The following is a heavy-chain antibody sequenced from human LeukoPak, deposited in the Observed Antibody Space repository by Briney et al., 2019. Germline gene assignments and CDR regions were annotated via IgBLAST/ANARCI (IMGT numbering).Heavy chain of an antibody. CDR1: GFTVSSNY. CDR2: IYSGGST. V-gene: IGHV3-66*01. D-gene: IGHD4-17*01. CDR3: ARGTGDDYGDYYFDY. J-gene: IGHJ4*02. Sequence: GGSLRLSCAASGFTVSSNYMSWVRQAPGKGLEWVSVIYSGGSTYYADSVKGRFTISRDNSKNTLYLQMNSLRAEDTAVYYCARGTGDDYGDYYFDYWGQGTLVTVSS.